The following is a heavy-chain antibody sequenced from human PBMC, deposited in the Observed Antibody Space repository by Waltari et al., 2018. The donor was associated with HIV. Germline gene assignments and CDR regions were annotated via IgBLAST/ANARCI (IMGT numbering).Heavy chain of an antibody. CDR3: ARGTTSMVRGVLRAY. J-gene: IGHJ4*02. Sequence: VQLVESGGGLVQPGGSLRLSCAASGFTFSSYEMNWVRQAPGKGLEWVSYISSSGRTIYYADSVKGRFTISRDNAKNSLYLQMNSLRAEDTAVYYCARGTTSMVRGVLRAYWGQGTLVTVSS. CDR2: ISSSGRTI. CDR1: GFTFSSYE. V-gene: IGHV3-48*03. D-gene: IGHD3-10*01.